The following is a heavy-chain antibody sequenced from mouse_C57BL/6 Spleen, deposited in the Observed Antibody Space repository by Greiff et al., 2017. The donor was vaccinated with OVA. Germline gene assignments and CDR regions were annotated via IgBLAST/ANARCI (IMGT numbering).Heavy chain of an antibody. Sequence: QVQLQQPGAELVRPGSSVKLSCKASGYTFTSYWMHWVKQRPIQGLEWIGNIDPSDSETHYNQKFKDKATLTVDKSSSTAYMQLSSLTSEDSAVYYCARLGSKGGYYFDYWGQGTTLTVSS. CDR1: GYTFTSYW. CDR2: IDPSDSET. D-gene: IGHD1-1*01. J-gene: IGHJ2*01. CDR3: ARLGSKGGYYFDY. V-gene: IGHV1-52*01.